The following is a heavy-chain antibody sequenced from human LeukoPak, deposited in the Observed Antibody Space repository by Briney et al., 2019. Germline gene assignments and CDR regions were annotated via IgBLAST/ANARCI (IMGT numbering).Heavy chain of an antibody. D-gene: IGHD2-2*01. CDR1: GGTFSSYT. Sequence: SVKVSCKASGGTFSSYTISWVRQAPGQGLEWMGRIIPILGIANYAQKFQGRVTITADKSTSTAYMELSSLRSEDTAVYYCARASGYHTRSLYGMDVWGKGTTVTVSS. J-gene: IGHJ6*04. CDR3: ARASGYHTRSLYGMDV. V-gene: IGHV1-69*02. CDR2: IIPILGIA.